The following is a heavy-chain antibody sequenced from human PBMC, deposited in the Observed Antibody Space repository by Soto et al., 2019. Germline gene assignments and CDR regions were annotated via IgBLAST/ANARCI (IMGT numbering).Heavy chain of an antibody. V-gene: IGHV3-15*01. CDR3: TTVAFPSYSGSYYLTWGYYYYDMDV. D-gene: IGHD1-26*01. CDR1: GFTFSSYA. Sequence: PGGSLRLSCAASGFTFSSYAMSWVRQAPGKGLEWVGRIKSKTDGGTTDYAAPVKGRFTISRDDSKNTLYLQMNSLKTEDTAVYYCTTVAFPSYSGSYYLTWGYYYYDMDVWGQGTTVTVS. CDR2: IKSKTDGGTT. J-gene: IGHJ6*02.